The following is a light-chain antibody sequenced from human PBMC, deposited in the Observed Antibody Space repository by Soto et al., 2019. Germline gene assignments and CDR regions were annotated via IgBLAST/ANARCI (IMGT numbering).Light chain of an antibody. J-gene: IGKJ1*01. CDR1: QSISSW. V-gene: IGKV1-5*03. CDR2: KAS. CDR3: QQYNSYSRT. Sequence: DIQMTQSPSTLSASVGDRVTITCRASQSISSWLAWYQQKPGKAPKLLIYKASSLESGVPSRFSGSVSGTEFTLTISSLQPDDFATYYCQQYNSYSRTFGQGTKVDI.